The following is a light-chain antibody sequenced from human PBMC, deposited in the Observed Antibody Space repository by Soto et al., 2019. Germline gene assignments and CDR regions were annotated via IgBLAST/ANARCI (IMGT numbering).Light chain of an antibody. CDR1: QSIVTY. CDR3: QLTYSTPIT. CDR2: AAS. J-gene: IGKJ5*01. Sequence: DNMLPLSPSHLSPSIGARVTINCWASQSIVTYLNWYLQKPGKAPKLLIYAASNLQSGVPSRFSGSGSGTDFTLTISTLQPEDFATYFCQLTYSTPITFGQGTRLEIK. V-gene: IGKV1-39*01.